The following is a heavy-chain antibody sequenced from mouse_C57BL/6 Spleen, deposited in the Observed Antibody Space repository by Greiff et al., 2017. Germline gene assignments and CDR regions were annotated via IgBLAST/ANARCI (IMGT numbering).Heavy chain of an antibody. CDR2: IDPNSGGT. D-gene: IGHD1-1*01. J-gene: IGHJ4*01. CDR3: ARCYGSSLYYAMDY. V-gene: IGHV1-72*01. CDR1: GYTFTDYW. Sequence: QVQLQQPGAELVKPGASVKLSCKASGYTFTDYWMHWVKQRPGRGLEWIGRIDPNSGGTKYNEKFKSKATLTVDKPSSTAYMQLSSLTSEDSAVXYCARCYGSSLYYAMDYWGQGTSVTVSS.